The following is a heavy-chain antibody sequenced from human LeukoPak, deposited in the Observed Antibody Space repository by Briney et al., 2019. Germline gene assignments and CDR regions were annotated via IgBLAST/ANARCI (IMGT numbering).Heavy chain of an antibody. CDR2: ISSSGSTI. Sequence: PGGSLRLSCAASGFTFSDYYMSWIRQAPGKGLEWVSYISSSGSTIYYADSVKGRFTISRDNAKNSLYLQMNSLRAEDTAVYYCARFLYCSSSRHFDYWGQGTLVTVSS. CDR1: GFTFSDYY. V-gene: IGHV3-11*01. D-gene: IGHD6-6*01. J-gene: IGHJ4*02. CDR3: ARFLYCSSSRHFDY.